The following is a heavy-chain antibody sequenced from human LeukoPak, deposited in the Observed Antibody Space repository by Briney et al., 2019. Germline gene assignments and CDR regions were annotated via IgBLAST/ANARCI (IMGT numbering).Heavy chain of an antibody. CDR3: ARDSSGWIDY. CDR2: INPNSGGT. J-gene: IGHJ4*02. V-gene: IGHV1-2*02. Sequence: ASVKVSCKASGNTFIGHYIHWARQAPGQGLEWMGWINPNSGGTNYAQKFQGRVTMTRDTSISTAYMELSRLRSDDTAVYYCARDSSGWIDYWGQGTLVTVSS. CDR1: GNTFIGHY. D-gene: IGHD6-19*01.